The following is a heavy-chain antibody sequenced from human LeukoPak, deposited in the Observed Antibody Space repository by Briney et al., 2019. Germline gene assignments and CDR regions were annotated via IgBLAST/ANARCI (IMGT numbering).Heavy chain of an antibody. CDR1: GFTFSSYA. CDR3: VRGNGNVGGRLDP. Sequence: GGSLRLSCAASGFTFSSYAMHWVRQAPGKGLEWVAVISYDGSNKYYADSVKGRFTISRDNSKNTLYLQMNSLRVDDTAIYYCVRGNGNVGGRLDPWGQGAWVIVSS. V-gene: IGHV3-30-3*01. D-gene: IGHD1-1*01. CDR2: ISYDGSNK. J-gene: IGHJ5*02.